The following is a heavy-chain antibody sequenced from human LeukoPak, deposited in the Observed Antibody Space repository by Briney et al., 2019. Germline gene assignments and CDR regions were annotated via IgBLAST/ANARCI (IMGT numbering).Heavy chain of an antibody. J-gene: IGHJ4*02. CDR1: GGSFSGYY. CDR3: ARGLRGLGGY. CDR2: INHSGST. Sequence: SETLSLTCPVYGGSFSGYYWSWIRQPPGMGLEWIGEINHSGSTNYNPSLKSRVTISVDTSKNQFSLKLSSVTAADTAVYYCARGLRGLGGYWGQGTLVTVSS. D-gene: IGHD3-10*01. V-gene: IGHV4-34*01.